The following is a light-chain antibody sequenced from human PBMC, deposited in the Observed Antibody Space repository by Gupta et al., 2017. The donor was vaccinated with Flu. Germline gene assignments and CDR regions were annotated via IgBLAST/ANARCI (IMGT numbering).Light chain of an antibody. CDR1: SSNIGTVYD. CDR2: GNS. Sequence: QSVLTQPPSVSGAPGQRVIISCTGSSSNIGTVYDVHWYQQLPGTAPKLLIYGNSNRPSGVSDRFSGSKSGTSASLTITGLQAEDEADYFCQSYASSLIGDVFGTGTKVTVL. J-gene: IGLJ1*01. CDR3: QSYASSLIGDV. V-gene: IGLV1-40*01.